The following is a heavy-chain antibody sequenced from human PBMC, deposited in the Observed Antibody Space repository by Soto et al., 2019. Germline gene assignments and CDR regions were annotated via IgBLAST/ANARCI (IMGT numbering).Heavy chain of an antibody. J-gene: IGHJ6*02. V-gene: IGHV5-10-1*01. CDR2: IDPSDSYT. CDR1: GYSFTSYW. Sequence: GESLKISCKGSGYSFTSYWIIWVRQMPGKGLEWMGRIDPSDSYTNYSPSFQGHVTISADKSISTAYLQWSSLKASDTAMYYCARRMSGYYYYGMDVWGQGTTVTVSS. CDR3: ARRMSGYYYYGMDV. D-gene: IGHD3-3*01.